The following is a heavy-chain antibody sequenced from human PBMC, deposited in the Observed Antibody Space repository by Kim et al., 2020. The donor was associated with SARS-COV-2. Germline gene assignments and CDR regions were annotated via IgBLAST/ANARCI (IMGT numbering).Heavy chain of an antibody. D-gene: IGHD5-18*01. V-gene: IGHV4-59*08. Sequence: SETLSLTCTVSGGSISNYYWSWIRQPPGKGLEWIGYIYYSGRTKYNPSLKSRVTISVDTSKNQFSLRLNSVTAADTAVYYCAMVKGELGWFDPWGQGTLV. CDR2: IYYSGRT. J-gene: IGHJ5*02. CDR3: AMVKGELGWFDP. CDR1: GGSISNYY.